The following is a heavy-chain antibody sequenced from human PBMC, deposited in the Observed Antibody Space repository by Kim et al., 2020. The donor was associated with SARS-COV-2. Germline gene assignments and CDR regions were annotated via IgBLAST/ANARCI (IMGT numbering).Heavy chain of an antibody. D-gene: IGHD1-26*01. J-gene: IGHJ3*02. Sequence: VSVKSRITITPDTSKNQFSLQLNSVTPEYTAVYYCARVGATTLDAFDIWGQGTMVSVSS. CDR3: ARVGATTLDAFDI. V-gene: IGHV6-1*01.